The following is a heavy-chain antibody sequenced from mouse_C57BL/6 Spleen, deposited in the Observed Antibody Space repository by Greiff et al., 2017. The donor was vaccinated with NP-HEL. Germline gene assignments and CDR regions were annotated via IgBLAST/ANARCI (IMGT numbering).Heavy chain of an antibody. J-gene: IGHJ3*01. CDR1: GYTFTSYW. V-gene: IGHV1-69*01. CDR2: IDPSDSYT. Sequence: VQLQQPGAELVMPGASVKLSCKASGYTFTSYWMHWVKQRPGQGLEWIGEIDPSDSYTNYNQKLKGKSTLTVDKSSSTAYMQLSSLTSEDSAVYYCARAGGAYSNYAWFAYWGQGTLVTVSA. D-gene: IGHD2-5*01. CDR3: ARAGGAYSNYAWFAY.